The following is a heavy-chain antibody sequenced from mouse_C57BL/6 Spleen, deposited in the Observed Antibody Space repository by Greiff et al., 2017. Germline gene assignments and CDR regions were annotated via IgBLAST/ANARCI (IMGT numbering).Heavy chain of an antibody. CDR3: TRWGTAQAAAWFAY. D-gene: IGHD3-2*02. CDR2: IDPETGGT. Sequence: QVHVKQSGAELVRPGASVTLSCKASGYTFTDYEMHWVKQTPVHGLEWIGAIDPETGGTAYNQKFKGKAILTADKSSSTAYMELRSLTSEDSAVYYCTRWGTAQAAAWFAYWGQGTLVTVSA. CDR1: GYTFTDYE. J-gene: IGHJ3*01. V-gene: IGHV1-15*01.